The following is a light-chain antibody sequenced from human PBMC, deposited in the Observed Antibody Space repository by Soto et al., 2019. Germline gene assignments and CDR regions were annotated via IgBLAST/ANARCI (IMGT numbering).Light chain of an antibody. Sequence: VIWMTQSPSLLSASTGDRVTISCRMSQVISSYLAWYQHKPGKAPELLIYAASTLQSGVPSRFSGSGSVTDFTLTISGLQSEDFATDYCQQYDSCPPTFGQGTKVEIK. CDR3: QQYDSCPPT. CDR2: AAS. J-gene: IGKJ1*01. V-gene: IGKV1D-8*01. CDR1: QVISSY.